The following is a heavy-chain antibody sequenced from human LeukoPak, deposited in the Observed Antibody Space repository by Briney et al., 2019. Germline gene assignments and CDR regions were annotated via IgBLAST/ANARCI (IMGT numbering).Heavy chain of an antibody. V-gene: IGHV4-34*01. D-gene: IGHD2-15*01. Sequence: PSETLSLTYAVYGGSVSGYYWSWIRQPPGKGLEWIGEINHHGSNNNNTSLKTRFTISVDTPKNQFSLKLSSLTAAATPVYYFAESGMGLPLDYWGQGTLVTVSS. CDR1: GGSVSGYY. CDR2: INHHGSN. J-gene: IGHJ4*02. CDR3: AESGMGLPLDY.